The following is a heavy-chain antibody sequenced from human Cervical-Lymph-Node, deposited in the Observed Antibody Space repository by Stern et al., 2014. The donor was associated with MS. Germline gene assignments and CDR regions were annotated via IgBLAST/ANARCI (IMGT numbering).Heavy chain of an antibody. CDR2: IGTAGDT. Sequence: EVQLEESGGGLVQPGGSLRLSCAASGFTFSSYDMHWVRQATGKGLEWVSVIGTAGDTYYPGSVKGRFTISRENAKNSLYLQMSSLTAGDTAVYYCARGSYGVIDYWGQGTLVTVSS. CDR1: GFTFSSYD. CDR3: ARGSYGVIDY. V-gene: IGHV3-13*01. D-gene: IGHD3-16*01. J-gene: IGHJ4*02.